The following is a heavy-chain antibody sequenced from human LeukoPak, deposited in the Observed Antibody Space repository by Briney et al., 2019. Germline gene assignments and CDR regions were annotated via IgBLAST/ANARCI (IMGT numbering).Heavy chain of an antibody. Sequence: PGGSLRLSCAASGFTLDDYAMHWVRQAPGKGLEWVSRISGDGGSTYYADSVKGRFTISRENAKNSLYLQMNSLRAGDTAVYYCARGMTALDIWGQGTMVTVSS. CDR1: GFTLDDYA. V-gene: IGHV3-43*02. J-gene: IGHJ3*02. CDR2: ISGDGGST. CDR3: ARGMTALDI.